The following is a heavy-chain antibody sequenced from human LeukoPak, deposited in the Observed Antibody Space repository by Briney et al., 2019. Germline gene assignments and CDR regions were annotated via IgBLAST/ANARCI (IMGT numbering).Heavy chain of an antibody. CDR2: MNPNSGNT. CDR3: ARGTGPMGLRYFDWLPRPIKYYYYMDV. Sequence: ASVKVSCKASGYTFTSYDINWVRQATGQGLEWMGWMNPNSGNTGYAQKFQGRVTMTRNTSISTAYMELSSLRSEDTAVYYCARGTGPMGLRYFDWLPRPIKYYYYMDVWGKGTTVTVSS. CDR1: GYTFTSYD. D-gene: IGHD3-9*01. J-gene: IGHJ6*03. V-gene: IGHV1-8*01.